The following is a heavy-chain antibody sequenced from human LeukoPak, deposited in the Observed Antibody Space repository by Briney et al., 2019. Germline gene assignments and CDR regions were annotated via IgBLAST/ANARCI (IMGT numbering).Heavy chain of an antibody. J-gene: IGHJ4*02. CDR1: GFTFSHFG. CDR2: IWSDGTNK. V-gene: IGHV3-33*06. CDR3: AKDAQRGFDYSNSLEY. D-gene: IGHD4-11*01. Sequence: PGGSMRLSCAASGFTFSHFGFHWVRQAPCKGLEWVAVIWSDGTNKYYGDSVKGRFIIQRDDSQKTVYLQMNRLRAEDTAIYYCAKDAQRGFDYSNSLEYWGRGSLVTVSS.